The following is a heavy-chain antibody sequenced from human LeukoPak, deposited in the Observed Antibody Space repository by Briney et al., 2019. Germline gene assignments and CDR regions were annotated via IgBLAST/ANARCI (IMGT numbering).Heavy chain of an antibody. CDR3: AREPWVPPYYYFGMDV. V-gene: IGHV3-33*01. Sequence: GGSLRLSCAASGFTFINYGMHWVRQAPGKGLEWVAVIWYDGSNKYYVDSVKGRFTVYRDNSQNTLYLQMNSLRADDTAIYYCAREPWVPPYYYFGMDVWGQGTTVTVSS. CDR1: GFTFINYG. D-gene: IGHD3-16*01. J-gene: IGHJ6*02. CDR2: IWYDGSNK.